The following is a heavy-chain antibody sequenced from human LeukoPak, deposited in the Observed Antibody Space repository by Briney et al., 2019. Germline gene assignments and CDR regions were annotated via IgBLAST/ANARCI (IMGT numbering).Heavy chain of an antibody. CDR2: INPNSGGT. J-gene: IGHJ4*02. CDR3: ARVYDSSGYPTLYFDY. D-gene: IGHD3-22*01. CDR1: GYTFTGYY. V-gene: IGHV1-2*02. Sequence: ASVKVSCKASGYTFTGYYMHWVRQAPGQGLEWMGWINPNSGGTNYAQKFQGRVTMTRDTSISTAYMELSRLRSDDTAVYYCARVYDSSGYPTLYFDYWGQGTLVTVYS.